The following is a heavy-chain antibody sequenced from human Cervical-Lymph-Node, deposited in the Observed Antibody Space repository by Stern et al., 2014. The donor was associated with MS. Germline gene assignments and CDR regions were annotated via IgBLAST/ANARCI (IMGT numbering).Heavy chain of an antibody. CDR3: ARDLVGATHFDY. J-gene: IGHJ4*02. CDR2: ISSSSSYT. Sequence: VQLEESGGGLVKPGGSLRLSCAASGFTFSDYYMSWIRQAPGKGLEWVSYISSSSSYTNYADSVKGRFTISRDNAKNSLYLQMNSLRAEDTAVYYCARDLVGATHFDYWGQGTLVTVSS. V-gene: IGHV3-11*06. CDR1: GFTFSDYY. D-gene: IGHD1-26*01.